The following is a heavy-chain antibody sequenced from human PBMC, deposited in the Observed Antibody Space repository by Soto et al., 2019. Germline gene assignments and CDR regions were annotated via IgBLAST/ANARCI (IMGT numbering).Heavy chain of an antibody. V-gene: IGHV4-39*01. Sequence: SETLSLTCTVSGGSISSSSYYWGWIRQPPGKGLEWIGSIYYSGSTYYNPSLKSRVTISVDTSKNQFSLKLSSVTAADTAVYYCARRPEYSSSWYNWFDPWGQGTLVT. CDR1: GGSISSSSYY. CDR2: IYYSGST. J-gene: IGHJ5*02. D-gene: IGHD6-13*01. CDR3: ARRPEYSSSWYNWFDP.